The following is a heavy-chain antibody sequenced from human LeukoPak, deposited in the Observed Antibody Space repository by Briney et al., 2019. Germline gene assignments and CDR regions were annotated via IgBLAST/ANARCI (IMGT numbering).Heavy chain of an antibody. CDR3: TRRSEYCSSTSCYIDAYYYYYMDV. CDR2: IRSKANSYAT. D-gene: IGHD2-2*01. CDR1: GFTLSGSA. Sequence: GGSLKLSCAASGFTLSGSAMHWVRQASGKGLEWVGRIRSKANSYATAYAASVKGMFTISRDDSKNTAYLQMNSLKTEDTAVYYCTRRSEYCSSTSCYIDAYYYYYMDVWGKGTTVTVSS. J-gene: IGHJ6*03. V-gene: IGHV3-73*01.